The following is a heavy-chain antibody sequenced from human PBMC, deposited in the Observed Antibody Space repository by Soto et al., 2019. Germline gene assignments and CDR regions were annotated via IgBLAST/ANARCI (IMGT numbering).Heavy chain of an antibody. D-gene: IGHD2-15*01. CDR3: AKAERSCSGGNCYSTGDY. CDR2: ISGSGGTT. Sequence: EVQLVESGGGLVQPGGSLRLSCAASGFTFSSYAMNWVRQAPGKGLEWVSAISGSGGTTYYSDSVRGRFTISRDNSKSTLYLQMNSLRAEDTAVYYCAKAERSCSGGNCYSTGDYWGQGTLVTVSS. J-gene: IGHJ4*02. V-gene: IGHV3-23*04. CDR1: GFTFSSYA.